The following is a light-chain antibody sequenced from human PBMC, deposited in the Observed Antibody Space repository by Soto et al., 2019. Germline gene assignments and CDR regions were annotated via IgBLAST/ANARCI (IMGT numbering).Light chain of an antibody. CDR3: QQYNICPFT. CDR1: QSIGKW. Sequence: DIQMTQSPSTLSASVGDRVAITCRASQSIGKWLAWYEHKPGKVPKLLIHEASDLQKGVPSRFSGSGSGTEFILTISSLQPDDFATYYCQQYNICPFTFGPGTKVDVK. CDR2: EAS. J-gene: IGKJ3*01. V-gene: IGKV1-5*03.